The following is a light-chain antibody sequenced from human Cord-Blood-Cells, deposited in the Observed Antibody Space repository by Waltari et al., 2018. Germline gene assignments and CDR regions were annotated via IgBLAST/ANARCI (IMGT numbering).Light chain of an antibody. CDR2: RNN. V-gene: IGLV1-47*01. Sequence: QSVLTQPPSASGTPGQRVTISCSGSSSNIGSNYVYWYQPLPGTAPNLLIYRNNQRPSGVPDRFSGSKSGTSASLAISGLRSEDEADYYCAAWDDSLSVWVFGGGTKLTVL. J-gene: IGLJ3*02. CDR3: AAWDDSLSVWV. CDR1: SSNIGSNY.